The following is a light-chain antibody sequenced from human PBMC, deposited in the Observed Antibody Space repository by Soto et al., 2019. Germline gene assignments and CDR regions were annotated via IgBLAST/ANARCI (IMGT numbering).Light chain of an antibody. V-gene: IGKV3-15*01. CDR3: QEYNYWPRYT. CDR1: QSVSSN. CDR2: GTS. J-gene: IGKJ2*01. Sequence: EVLMTQSPATLSVSPGERATLSCRASQSVSSNLAWYQQKPGQPPRLLIHGTSTRATGIPARFSGSGFGTEFTLTISSLQSEDFAVYYCQEYNYWPRYTFGQGTKLEIK.